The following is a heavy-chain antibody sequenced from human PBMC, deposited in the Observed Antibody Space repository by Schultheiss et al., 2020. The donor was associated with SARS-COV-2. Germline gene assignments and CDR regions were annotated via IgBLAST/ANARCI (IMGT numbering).Heavy chain of an antibody. D-gene: IGHD3-10*01. Sequence: SETLSLTCAISGDSVSSNSAAWNWIRQSPSRGLEWLGRTYYRSKWYNDYAVSVKSRITINPDTSKNQFSLQLSSVTAADTAVYYCASHSGSIEFPDYWGQGTLVTVSS. V-gene: IGHV6-1*01. CDR2: TYYRSKWYN. CDR3: ASHSGSIEFPDY. J-gene: IGHJ4*02. CDR1: GDSVSSNSAA.